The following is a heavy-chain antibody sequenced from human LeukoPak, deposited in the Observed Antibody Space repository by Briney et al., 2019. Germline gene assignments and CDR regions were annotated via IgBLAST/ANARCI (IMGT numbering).Heavy chain of an antibody. D-gene: IGHD3-22*01. CDR1: GFTFSNAW. V-gene: IGHV3-15*07. CDR2: IRSNSDGGTI. J-gene: IGHJ5*02. CDR3: ATDFYDST. Sequence: GGSLRLSCATSGFTFSNAWLNWVRQAPGKGLEWVGRIRSNSDGGTIDYAAPVKGRFTLSRDDSKTTLYLQMNSLQTEDTAVYYCATDFYDSTWGQGTLVTVSS.